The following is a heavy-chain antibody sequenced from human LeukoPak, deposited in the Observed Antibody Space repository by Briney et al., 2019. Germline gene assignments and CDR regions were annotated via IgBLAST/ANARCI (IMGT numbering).Heavy chain of an antibody. CDR2: MNPNSGNT. CDR3: AREHDRYYHYGMDV. CDR1: GYTFTSYD. J-gene: IGHJ6*02. V-gene: IGHV1-8*03. Sequence: GASVKVSCKASGYTFTSYDINWVRQATGQGLEWMGWMNPNSGNTGYAQKFQGRVTITRNTSISTAYMELSSLRFEDTAVYYCAREHDRYYHYGMDVWGQGTTVTVSS. D-gene: IGHD3-9*01.